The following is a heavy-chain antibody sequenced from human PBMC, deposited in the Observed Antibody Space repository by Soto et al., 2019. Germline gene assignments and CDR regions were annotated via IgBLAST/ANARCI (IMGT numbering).Heavy chain of an antibody. Sequence: EVQVVESGGGLIQPGGSLRLSCAASGFTVSSNYMSWVRQAPGKGLEWVSVIYSGGSTYYADSVKGRFTISRDNSKTTLYLQMNNLRAEDTAVYYCASYYDFCSSYQVLGMGVWGQGTTVTVSS. D-gene: IGHD3-3*01. CDR3: ASYYDFCSSYQVLGMGV. V-gene: IGHV3-53*01. J-gene: IGHJ6*02. CDR2: IYSGGST. CDR1: GFTVSSNY.